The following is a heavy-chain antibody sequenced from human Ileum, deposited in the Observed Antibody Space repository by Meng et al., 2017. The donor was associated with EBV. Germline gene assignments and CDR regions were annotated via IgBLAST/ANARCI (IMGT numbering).Heavy chain of an antibody. J-gene: IGHJ4*02. V-gene: IGHV4-4*02. CDR3: ARDPTGGEDHQRV. CDR2: IYHSGIT. Sequence: ESGPGLVKPSGTLSLTCAVSGGAIRSSNGWSWVRQPPGKGLEWIGKIYHSGITIYNPSLKSRVTMSVDNSKNQFSLKLNSMTAADTAVYYCARDPTGGEDHQRVWGQGTLVTVSS. CDR1: GGAIRSSNG. D-gene: IGHD1-14*01.